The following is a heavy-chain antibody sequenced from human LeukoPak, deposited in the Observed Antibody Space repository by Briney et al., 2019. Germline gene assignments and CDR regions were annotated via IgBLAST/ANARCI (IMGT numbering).Heavy chain of an antibody. J-gene: IGHJ4*02. CDR1: GGSISSGGYY. D-gene: IGHD3-3*01. Sequence: PSETLSLTGTVSGGSISSGGYYWSWIRQHPGKGLEWIGYIYYSGSTYYNPSLKSRVTISVDTSKNQFSLKLSSVTAADTAVYYCARVVSDFWSGYQLWGQGTLVTVSS. V-gene: IGHV4-31*03. CDR2: IYYSGST. CDR3: ARVVSDFWSGYQL.